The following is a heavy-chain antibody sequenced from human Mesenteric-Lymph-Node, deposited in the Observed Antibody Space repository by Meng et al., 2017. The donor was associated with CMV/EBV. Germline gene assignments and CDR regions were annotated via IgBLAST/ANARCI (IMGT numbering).Heavy chain of an antibody. J-gene: IGHJ4*02. CDR3: ARAFYGSGSYFL. CDR2: IIPFVNMT. V-gene: IGHV1-69*02. D-gene: IGHD3-10*01. Sequence: SVKVSCKASGGTFSSYTINWVRQAPGQGLEWVGRIIPFVNMTNYAQELQGRVTITADKSTSTAYMELSSLRSEDTAVYYCARAFYGSGSYFLWGQGTLVTVSS. CDR1: GGTFSSYT.